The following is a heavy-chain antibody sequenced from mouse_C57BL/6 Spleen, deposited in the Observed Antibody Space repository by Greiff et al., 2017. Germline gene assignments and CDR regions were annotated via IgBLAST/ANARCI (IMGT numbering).Heavy chain of an antibody. J-gene: IGHJ3*01. D-gene: IGHD2-5*01. V-gene: IGHV5-17*01. CDR3: ARGYYSKGSWFAY. CDR1: GFTFSDYG. CDR2: ISSGSSTI. Sequence: EVKLVESGGGLVKPGGSLKLSCAASGFTFSDYGMHWVRQAPEKGLEWVAYISSGSSTIYYADTVKGRFTISRDNAKNTLFLQMTSLRSEDTAMYYCARGYYSKGSWFAYWGQGTLVTVSA.